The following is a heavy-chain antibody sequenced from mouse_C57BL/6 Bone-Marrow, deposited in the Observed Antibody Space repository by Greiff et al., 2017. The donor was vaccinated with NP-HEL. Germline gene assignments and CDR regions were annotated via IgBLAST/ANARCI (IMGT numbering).Heavy chain of an antibody. V-gene: IGHV14-4*01. CDR1: GFNIKDDY. Sequence: EVQLQQSGAELVRPGASVKLSCTVSGFNIKDDYMHWVKQRPEQGLEWIGWIDPENGDTEYASKFQGKATITADTSSNTAYLQLSSLTSEDTAVYYCTTGGSGPYAMDYWGLGTSVTVSS. CDR3: TTGGSGPYAMDY. D-gene: IGHD1-1*01. J-gene: IGHJ4*01. CDR2: IDPENGDT.